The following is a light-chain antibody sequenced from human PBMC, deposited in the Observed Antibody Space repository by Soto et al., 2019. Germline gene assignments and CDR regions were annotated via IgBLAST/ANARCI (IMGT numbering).Light chain of an antibody. V-gene: IGKV3-15*01. CDR2: GAS. J-gene: IGKJ1*01. CDR3: QQYNNWPRT. CDR1: QSVSNN. Sequence: EIVMTQSPATLSVSPGERATLSCRASQSVSNNLAWYQQKPGQAPRLLIYGASTRATGIPARFSGSGSGTEFTLTIGSLQSEDFAVYYCQQYNNWPRTFGQGTEVEIK.